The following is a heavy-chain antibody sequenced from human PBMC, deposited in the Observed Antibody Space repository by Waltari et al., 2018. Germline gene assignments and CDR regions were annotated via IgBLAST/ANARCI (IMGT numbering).Heavy chain of an antibody. J-gene: IGHJ4*02. Sequence: QVQLQESGPGLVKPSQTLSLTCTVSGGSISSGSYYWSWIRQPAGKGLEWIGRIYTSGSTNYNPSLKSRVTISVDTSKNQFSLKLSSVTAADTAVYYCARDQLGRGRSTRGYFDYWGQGALVTVSS. CDR1: GGSISSGSYY. D-gene: IGHD1-26*01. CDR2: IYTSGST. CDR3: ARDQLGRGRSTRGYFDY. V-gene: IGHV4-61*02.